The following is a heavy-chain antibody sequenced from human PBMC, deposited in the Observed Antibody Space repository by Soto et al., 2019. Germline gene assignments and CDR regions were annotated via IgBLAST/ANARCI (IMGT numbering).Heavy chain of an antibody. V-gene: IGHV4-4*07. CDR3: ARDRDAELWPGGYDY. CDR2: IYTSGST. Sequence: SETLSLTCTVPGGSISSYYWSWIRQPAGKGLEWIGRIYTSGSTNYNPSLKSRVTMSVDTSKNQFSLKLSSVTAADTAVYYCARDRDAELWPGGYDYWGQGTLVTVSS. CDR1: GGSISSYY. J-gene: IGHJ4*02. D-gene: IGHD5-18*01.